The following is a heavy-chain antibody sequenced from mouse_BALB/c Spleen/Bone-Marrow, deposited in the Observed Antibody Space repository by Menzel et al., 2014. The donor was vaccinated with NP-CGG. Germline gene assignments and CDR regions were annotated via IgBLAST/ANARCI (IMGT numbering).Heavy chain of an antibody. CDR1: GFTFSNYG. CDR2: ISGGGSYT. V-gene: IGHV5-9-2*01. CDR3: ARHAYYDQTEVSFVY. Sequence: EVHLVESGGGLVKSRGSLKLSCAASGFTFSNYGMSWVRQTPERRLEWVATISGGGSYTFYSDSVKGRFTISRDNAKNNLYLQLSSLRSEDTALYYCARHAYYDQTEVSFVYWGQGTLVTVSA. J-gene: IGHJ3*01. D-gene: IGHD2-4*01.